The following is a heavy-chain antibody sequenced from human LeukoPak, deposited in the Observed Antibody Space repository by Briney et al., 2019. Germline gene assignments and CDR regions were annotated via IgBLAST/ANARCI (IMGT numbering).Heavy chain of an antibody. V-gene: IGHV1-24*01. D-gene: IGHD3-22*01. CDR3: ETSLYYYDSSGYYGY. CDR2: FDPEDGET. J-gene: IGHJ4*02. Sequence: ASVKVSCKVSGYTLTELSMHWVRQAPGKGLEWMGGFDPEDGETIYAQKFQGRVTMTEDTSTDTAYMELSSLRSEDAAVYYCETSLYYYDSSGYYGYWGQGTLVTVSS. CDR1: GYTLTELS.